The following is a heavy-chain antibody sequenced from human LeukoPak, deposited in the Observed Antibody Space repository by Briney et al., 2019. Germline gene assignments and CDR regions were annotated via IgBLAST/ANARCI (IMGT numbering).Heavy chain of an antibody. Sequence: PSETLSLTCTVSGGSISSYYWSWIRQPPGKGLEWIGYIYYSGSTNYNPSLKSRVTISVDTSKNQFSLKLSSVTAADTAVYYCARGNSNYYDSSGYHFDYWGQGTLVTVSS. CDR1: GGSISSYY. D-gene: IGHD3-22*01. V-gene: IGHV4-59*01. J-gene: IGHJ4*02. CDR2: IYYSGST. CDR3: ARGNSNYYDSSGYHFDY.